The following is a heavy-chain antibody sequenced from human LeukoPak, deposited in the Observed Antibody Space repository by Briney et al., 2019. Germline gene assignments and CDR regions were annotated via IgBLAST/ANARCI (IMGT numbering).Heavy chain of an antibody. J-gene: IGHJ6*03. V-gene: IGHV3-48*03. CDR3: ARFYVWGSYRNYYYYMDV. CDR2: ISSSGSTT. CDR1: GFTFSSYE. D-gene: IGHD3-16*02. Sequence: PGRSLRLSCAASGFTFSSYEMNWVRQAPGKGLEWVSYISSSGSTTYYADSVKGRFTISRHNAKNSLYLQMNSLRSEHTAVYYCARFYVWGSYRNYYYYMDVWGKGTTVTISS.